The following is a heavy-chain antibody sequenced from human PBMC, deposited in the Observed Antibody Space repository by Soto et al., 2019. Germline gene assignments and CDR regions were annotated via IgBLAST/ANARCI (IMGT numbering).Heavy chain of an antibody. Sequence: PSQTLSLTCTVSGGSISSYYWSWIRQPAGKGLEWIGRIYTSGSTNYNPSLKSRVTMSVDKSKNQFSLKLSSVTAADTAVYYCAMKGYSGDDFSLDYWGQGTLVTVSS. V-gene: IGHV4-4*07. CDR2: IYTSGST. CDR1: GGSISSYY. CDR3: AMKGYSGDDFSLDY. D-gene: IGHD5-12*01. J-gene: IGHJ4*02.